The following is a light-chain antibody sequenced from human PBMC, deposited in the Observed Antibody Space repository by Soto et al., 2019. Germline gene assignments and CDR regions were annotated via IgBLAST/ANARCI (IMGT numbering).Light chain of an antibody. V-gene: IGKV3-11*01. J-gene: IGKJ4*01. CDR2: DAS. Sequence: EVVLTQSPATLSLSPGETATLSCRASQNVDYNLAWFQQKPGQPPTLLIYDASQRAAGIPARFVGSGAGTHFTLTINSLQTDDFAVYYCQERGRWPRGSFGGGTRVEMK. CDR3: QERGRWPRGS. CDR1: QNVDYN.